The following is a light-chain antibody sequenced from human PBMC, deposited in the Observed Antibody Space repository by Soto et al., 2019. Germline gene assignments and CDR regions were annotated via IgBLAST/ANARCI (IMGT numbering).Light chain of an antibody. CDR1: QSVSSSY. V-gene: IGKV3-15*01. J-gene: IGKJ1*01. Sequence: EIVMTQSPATLSVSPGERATLSCRASQSVSSSYLAWYQQKPAQAPRLLIYGVSTRATGTPARFSGSGSGTEFTLTISSVQSEDFAVYYCQQYNNWLQTFGQGTKVDI. CDR2: GVS. CDR3: QQYNNWLQT.